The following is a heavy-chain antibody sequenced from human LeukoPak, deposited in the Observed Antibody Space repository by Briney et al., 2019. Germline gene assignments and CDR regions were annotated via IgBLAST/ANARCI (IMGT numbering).Heavy chain of an antibody. J-gene: IGHJ4*02. CDR1: GFTFSIYA. D-gene: IGHD3-22*01. V-gene: IGHV3-23*01. CDR2: ITSRGEST. Sequence: GSPRLSCAASGFTFSIYAMSWVRQAPGKGLQWVSSITSRGESTWYVDSVKGRFTITRDNSENTLYLQMHSLRAEDTAVYYCARDRPNYYGSDGHYYRRDGDYWGRGTLVSVSS. CDR3: ARDRPNYYGSDGHYYRRDGDY.